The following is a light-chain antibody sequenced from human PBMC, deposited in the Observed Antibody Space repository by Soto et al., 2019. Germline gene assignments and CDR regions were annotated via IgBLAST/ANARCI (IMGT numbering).Light chain of an antibody. CDR3: SSYTSSSTWV. J-gene: IGLJ3*02. V-gene: IGLV2-14*01. CDR1: SSDVGAYNY. Sequence: QSFLTQPASVSGSPGQSITISCAGTSSDVGAYNYVSWFQQHPDKAPKLLIYEVTNRPSGVSNRFSGSKSGNTASLTISGLQAEDEADYYCSSYTSSSTWVFGGGTKLTVL. CDR2: EVT.